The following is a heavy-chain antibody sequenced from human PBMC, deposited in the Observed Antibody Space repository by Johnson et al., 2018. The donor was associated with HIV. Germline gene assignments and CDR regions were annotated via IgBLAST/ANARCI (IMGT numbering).Heavy chain of an antibody. Sequence: MQLVESGGGLVQPGGSLRLSCVASGFTFSSYGMHWVRQAPGKGLEWVSVIYSGGSTYYADSVKGRFTISRDNSKNTLYLQMNSLRAEDTAVYYWARGGYGEVFDIWGQGTVVTVSS. CDR3: ARGGYGEVFDI. V-gene: IGHV3-66*01. CDR1: GFTFSSYG. D-gene: IGHD4-17*01. CDR2: IYSGGST. J-gene: IGHJ3*02.